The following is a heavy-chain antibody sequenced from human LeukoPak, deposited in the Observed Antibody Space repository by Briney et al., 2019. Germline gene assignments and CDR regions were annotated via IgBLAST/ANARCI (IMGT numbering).Heavy chain of an antibody. CDR3: AKDLGRYRNNFYDY. CDR1: GFTSSSIA. J-gene: IGHJ4*02. CDR2: ISGSGGGT. V-gene: IGHV3-23*01. Sequence: PGGSLRLSCAASGFTSSSIAMSSVRQAPDKGLEWVSTISGSGGGTYYADSVKGRFTISRDDSKNTLYLQMNSLRADDTAVYYCAKDLGRYRNNFYDYWGQGNLVTVSS. D-gene: IGHD1-26*01.